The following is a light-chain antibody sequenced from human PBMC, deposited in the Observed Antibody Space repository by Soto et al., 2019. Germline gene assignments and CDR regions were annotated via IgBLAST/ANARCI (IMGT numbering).Light chain of an antibody. Sequence: QTVVTQPPSASGTPGQRVTISCSGSSSNIGDNTVNWYQQLPGTAPKLLIHSNNERPSGVPDRFSVSKSGTSAALAISGLQSEDEVDYYCAAWDDSLNGVVFGGGTKLTVL. CDR2: SNN. J-gene: IGLJ2*01. CDR1: SSNIGDNT. V-gene: IGLV1-44*01. CDR3: AAWDDSLNGVV.